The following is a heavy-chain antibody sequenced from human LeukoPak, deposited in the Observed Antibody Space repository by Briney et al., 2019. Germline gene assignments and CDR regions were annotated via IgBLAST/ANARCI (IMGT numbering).Heavy chain of an antibody. CDR3: ARTGDSDYGPSYP. Sequence: SETLSLTCTVSDDSISDYYRGWIRQPPGKGLEWIGYFHNSGTSTYNPSLKSRVTISADTSKNQFSLKLSSVTAADTAVYYCARTGDSDYGPSYPWGQGTLVTVSS. CDR1: DDSISDYY. J-gene: IGHJ5*02. V-gene: IGHV4-59*08. D-gene: IGHD5-12*01. CDR2: FHNSGTS.